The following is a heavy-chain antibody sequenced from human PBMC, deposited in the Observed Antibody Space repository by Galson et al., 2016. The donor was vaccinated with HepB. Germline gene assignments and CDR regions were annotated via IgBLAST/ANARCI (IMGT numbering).Heavy chain of an antibody. CDR2: ISTNGTTL. CDR3: ARVQFSSGSYWFFDL. J-gene: IGHJ2*01. V-gene: IGHV3-48*01. CDR1: GFTFTTHT. Sequence: SLRLSCAASGFTFTTHTMNWIRQAPGQGLEPNSYISTNGTTLTYSDSVKGRFTVSRDNAKNSLYLLMNGLRAEDTAVYYFARVQFSSGSYWFFDLWGRGTLVTISS. D-gene: IGHD5-18*01.